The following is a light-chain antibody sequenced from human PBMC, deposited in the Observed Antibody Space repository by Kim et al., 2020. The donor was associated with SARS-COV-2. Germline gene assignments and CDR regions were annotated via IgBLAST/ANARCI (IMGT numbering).Light chain of an antibody. CDR1: QGISSY. Sequence: IQLTQSPSSLSASVGDRVTITCRASQGISSYLAWYQQKPGKAPKLLIYAASTLQSGVPSRFSGSGSGTDFTLTISSLQPEDFATYYCPQLNSDPRFGPGTKVDIK. CDR2: AAS. V-gene: IGKV1-9*01. J-gene: IGKJ3*01. CDR3: PQLNSDPR.